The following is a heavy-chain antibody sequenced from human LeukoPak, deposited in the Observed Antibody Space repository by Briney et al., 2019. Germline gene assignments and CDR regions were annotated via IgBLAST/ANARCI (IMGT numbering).Heavy chain of an antibody. Sequence: GGSLRLSCAASGFTFSSYAMSWVRQAPGKGLEWVSAISGSGGSTYYADSVKGRFTISRDNSKNTLYLQMNSPRAEDTAVYYCAKDNGDSSGYYLSPFDYWGQGTLVTVSS. V-gene: IGHV3-23*01. CDR2: ISGSGGST. CDR1: GFTFSSYA. J-gene: IGHJ4*02. D-gene: IGHD3-22*01. CDR3: AKDNGDSSGYYLSPFDY.